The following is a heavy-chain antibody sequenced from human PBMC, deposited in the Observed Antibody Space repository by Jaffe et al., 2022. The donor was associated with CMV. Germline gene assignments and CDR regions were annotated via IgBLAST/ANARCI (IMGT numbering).Heavy chain of an antibody. D-gene: IGHD4-17*01. CDR3: ARRSPGIYGGNSQYFDY. Sequence: QLQLQESGPGLVKPSETLSLTCTVSGGSISSSSYYWGWIRQPPGKGLEWIGSIYYSGSTYYNPSLKSRVTISVDTSKNQFSLKLSSVTAADTAVYYCARRSPGIYGGNSQYFDYWGQGTLVTVSS. CDR2: IYYSGST. CDR1: GGSISSSSYY. J-gene: IGHJ4*02. V-gene: IGHV4-39*01.